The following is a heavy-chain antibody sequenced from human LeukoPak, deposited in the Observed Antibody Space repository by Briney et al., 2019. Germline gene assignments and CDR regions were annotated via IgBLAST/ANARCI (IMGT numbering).Heavy chain of an antibody. V-gene: IGHV3-21*01. Sequence: GGSLRLSCAASGFTFSSYGMNWVRQPPGKGLEWVSSISSSSYINYADSVKGRFTISRDNAKNSLYLHMNSLRDEDTAVYYCARMYSSGLQLDYWGQGTLVTVSS. CDR3: ARMYSSGLQLDY. CDR1: GFTFSSYG. CDR2: ISSSSYI. J-gene: IGHJ4*02. D-gene: IGHD6-19*01.